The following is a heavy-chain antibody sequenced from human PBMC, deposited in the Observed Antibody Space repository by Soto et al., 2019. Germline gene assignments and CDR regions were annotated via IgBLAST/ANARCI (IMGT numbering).Heavy chain of an antibody. CDR3: ARSIAAAGRGGNWFDP. CDR1: GGSISSYY. Sequence: QVQLQESGPGLVKPSETLSLTCTVSGGSISSYYWSWIRQPPGKGLEWIGYIYYSGSTNYNPSLKSRVTIQVDTSKNQFSLKLSSVTAADTAVYYCARSIAAAGRGGNWFDPWGQGTLVTVSS. V-gene: IGHV4-59*08. CDR2: IYYSGST. D-gene: IGHD6-13*01. J-gene: IGHJ5*02.